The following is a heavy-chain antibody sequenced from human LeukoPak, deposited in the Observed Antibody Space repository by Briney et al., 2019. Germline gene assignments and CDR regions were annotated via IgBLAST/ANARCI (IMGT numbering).Heavy chain of an antibody. Sequence: GGSLRLSCAASGFTVSSNYMSWVRQAPGKGLEWVSVIYSGGSTYYADSVKGRFTISRDNSKNTLYLQMNSLRAEDTAVYYCAKEGGYSSSLGEYYYYYMDVWGKGTTVTVSS. J-gene: IGHJ6*03. CDR2: IYSGGST. CDR1: GFTVSSNY. V-gene: IGHV3-53*01. CDR3: AKEGGYSSSLGEYYYYYMDV. D-gene: IGHD6-6*01.